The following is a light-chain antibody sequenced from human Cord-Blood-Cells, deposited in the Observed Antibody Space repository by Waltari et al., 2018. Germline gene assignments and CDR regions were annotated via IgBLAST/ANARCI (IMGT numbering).Light chain of an antibody. J-gene: IGLJ3*02. CDR1: SSDVGGYNY. CDR3: SSYTSSSTWV. V-gene: IGLV2-14*01. CDR2: DVS. Sequence: QSALTQPASVSGSPGQSITISCTGTSSDVGGYNYVSWYPQHPGKAPKLMLYDVSNRPSGVSNRFAGSKSGNTASLTISGLQAEDEADYYCSSYTSSSTWVFGGGTKLTVL.